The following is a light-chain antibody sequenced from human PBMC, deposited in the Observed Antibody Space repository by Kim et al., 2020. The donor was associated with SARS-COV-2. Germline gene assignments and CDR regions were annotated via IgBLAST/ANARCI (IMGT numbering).Light chain of an antibody. Sequence: QAVVTQEPSLTVSPGGTVTHTCGSSTGAVTSGHYPYWFQQKPGQAPRTLIYDTSNKHSWTPARFSGSLLGGKAALTLSGAQPEDEAEYYCLLSYSGARVVFGGGTQLTVL. V-gene: IGLV7-46*01. CDR3: LLSYSGARVV. CDR1: TGAVTSGHY. CDR2: DTS. J-gene: IGLJ2*01.